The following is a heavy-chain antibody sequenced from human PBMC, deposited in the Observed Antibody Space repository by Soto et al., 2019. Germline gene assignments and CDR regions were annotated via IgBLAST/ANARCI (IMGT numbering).Heavy chain of an antibody. CDR2: IDPSDSYT. J-gene: IGHJ6*02. CDR3: ARRGYCSSTSCHSSYYYYYGTDV. CDR1: GYSFTSYW. Sequence: GESLKISCKGSGYSFTSYWISWLRQMPGKGLEWMGRIDPSDSYTNYSPSFQCHVTISADKSISTAYLQWSSLKASDTAMYYCARRGYCSSTSCHSSYYYYYGTDVWGQGTKVTVYS. V-gene: IGHV5-10-1*01. D-gene: IGHD2-2*02.